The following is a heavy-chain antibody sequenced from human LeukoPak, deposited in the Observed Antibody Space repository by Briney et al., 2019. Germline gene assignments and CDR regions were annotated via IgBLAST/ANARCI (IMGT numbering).Heavy chain of an antibody. CDR1: GITFINYS. CDR2: ITGSGTYT. Sequence: GGSLRLSCAASGITFINYSTTWVRQAPGKGLEWVSAITGSGTYTDYADSVKGRFTISRDNSKNTLYLQMNSLRAEDTAVYYCAELGITMIGGVWGKGTTVSISS. V-gene: IGHV3-23*01. J-gene: IGHJ6*04. CDR3: AELGITMIGGV. D-gene: IGHD3-10*02.